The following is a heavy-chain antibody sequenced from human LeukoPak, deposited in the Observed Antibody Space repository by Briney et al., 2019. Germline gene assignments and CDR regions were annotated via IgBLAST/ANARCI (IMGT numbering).Heavy chain of an antibody. Sequence: GGSLRLSCAASGFTFSSYSINWVRQAPGKGLEWVSSISSSSSYIYYADSVKGRFTISRDNAKNSLYLQMNSLRVEDTAVYYCAREGWELLQGNDAFDIWGQGTMVTVSS. V-gene: IGHV3-21*01. CDR2: ISSSSSYI. CDR3: AREGWELLQGNDAFDI. J-gene: IGHJ3*02. CDR1: GFTFSSYS. D-gene: IGHD1-26*01.